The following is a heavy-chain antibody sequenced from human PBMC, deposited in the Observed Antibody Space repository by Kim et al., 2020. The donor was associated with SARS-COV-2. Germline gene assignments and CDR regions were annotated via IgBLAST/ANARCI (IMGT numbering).Heavy chain of an antibody. J-gene: IGHJ4*02. D-gene: IGHD1-26*01. Sequence: DSVKGRFTISRDNTKNSLYMQMNRLSAEDTAVYYCARGYSGSYPRVVFDYWGQGALVTVSS. V-gene: IGHV3-21*01. CDR3: ARGYSGSYPRVVFDY.